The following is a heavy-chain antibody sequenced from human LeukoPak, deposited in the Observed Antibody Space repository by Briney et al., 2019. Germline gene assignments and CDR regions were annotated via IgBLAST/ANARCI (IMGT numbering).Heavy chain of an antibody. V-gene: IGHV7-4-1*02. CDR1: GYTFTTYA. CDR2: INTNTGNP. D-gene: IGHD2-15*01. Sequence: ASVKVSCKASGYTFTTYAMNWVRQAPGQGLEWMGWINTNTGNPTYAQGFTGRFVFSLDTSVNAAYLQISSLKAEDTAVYYCARKSVAATPRDIVYQYSYMDVWGKGTTVTVSS. J-gene: IGHJ6*03. CDR3: ARKSVAATPRDIVYQYSYMDV.